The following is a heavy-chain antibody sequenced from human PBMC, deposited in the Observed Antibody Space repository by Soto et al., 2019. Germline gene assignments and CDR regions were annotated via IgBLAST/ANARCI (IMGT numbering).Heavy chain of an antibody. D-gene: IGHD3-10*01. CDR1: GFTFRDYS. CDR2: ISSASSYI. Sequence: PGGSLRLSCAASGFTFRDYSMNWVRQAPGRGLEWVSSISSASSYIYYADSVQGRFTISRDNAENSLFLQMTSLTGEDTAVYYCARSVPASGSAGSYYGAQYGMDVWGQGTTVTVSS. J-gene: IGHJ6*02. V-gene: IGHV3-21*06. CDR3: ARSVPASGSAGSYYGAQYGMDV.